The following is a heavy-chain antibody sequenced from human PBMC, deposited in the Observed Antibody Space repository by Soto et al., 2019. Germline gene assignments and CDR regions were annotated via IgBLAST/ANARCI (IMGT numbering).Heavy chain of an antibody. V-gene: IGHV3-30-3*01. Sequence: HPGGSLRLSCAASGFTFSSYAMHWVRQAPGKGLEWVAVISYDGSNKYYADSVKGRFTISRDNSKNTLYLQMNSLRAEDTAVYYCARVPNTAMVSVHAGGPIWGQGTLVTVSS. J-gene: IGHJ4*02. CDR2: ISYDGSNK. D-gene: IGHD5-18*01. CDR1: GFTFSSYA. CDR3: ARVPNTAMVSVHAGGPI.